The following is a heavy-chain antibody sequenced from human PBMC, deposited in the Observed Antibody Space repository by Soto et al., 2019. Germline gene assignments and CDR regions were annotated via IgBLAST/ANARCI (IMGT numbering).Heavy chain of an antibody. V-gene: IGHV3-30-3*01. J-gene: IGHJ6*02. CDR2: ISYDGSNK. D-gene: IGHD3-3*01. CDR1: GFTFSSYA. Sequence: QVQLVESGGGVVQPGRSLRLSCAASGFTFSSYAMHWVRQAPGKGLEWVAVISYDGSNKYYADSVKGRFTISRDKSKNTLNLQMNSLRAEDTAVYYCARGGDFWSGSPPYYYYGMAVWGQGTTVTVSS. CDR3: ARGGDFWSGSPPYYYYGMAV.